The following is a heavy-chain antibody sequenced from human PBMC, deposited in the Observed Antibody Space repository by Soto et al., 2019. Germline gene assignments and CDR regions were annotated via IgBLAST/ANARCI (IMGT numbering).Heavy chain of an antibody. J-gene: IGHJ2*01. CDR2: ISYDGKQT. CDR3: ARDGWGSNWYFDL. D-gene: IGHD3-16*01. V-gene: IGHV3-30*03. CDR1: GVTFKDYG. Sequence: SLRLSCGAPGVTFKDYGMHWVRQAPGKGLEWVAVISYDGKQTYYADSVKGRFTISKDKSKRTLFLQMNSMRVDDTAFYYCARDGWGSNWYFDLWGRGTLVTVSS.